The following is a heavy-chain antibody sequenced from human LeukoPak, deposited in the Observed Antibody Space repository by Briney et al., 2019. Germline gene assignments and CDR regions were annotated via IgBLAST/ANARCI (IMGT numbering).Heavy chain of an antibody. CDR2: IKQDGSEK. J-gene: IGHJ3*02. Sequence: GGSLRLSCAASGFTFSSYWMSWVRQAPGKGLEWVANIKQDGSEKYYVDSVKGRFTISRDNAKNSLYLQMNSLRAEDTAVYYCARGIGAYCGGDCYPPYAFDIWGQGTMVTVSS. CDR3: ARGIGAYCGGDCYPPYAFDI. V-gene: IGHV3-7*01. D-gene: IGHD2-21*02. CDR1: GFTFSSYW.